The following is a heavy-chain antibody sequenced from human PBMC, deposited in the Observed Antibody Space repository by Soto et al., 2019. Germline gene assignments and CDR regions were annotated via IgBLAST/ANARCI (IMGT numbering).Heavy chain of an antibody. CDR1: GGSISSYY. Sequence: LSLTCTVSGGSISSYYWSWIRQPPGRGLEWIGFVYYNGRTNYNPSLRSRVTISVDTSRNQFSLKLNSVTAADTAVYYCARRYGYSFDYWGQGTLVTVSS. CDR2: VYYNGRT. J-gene: IGHJ4*02. D-gene: IGHD1-1*01. CDR3: ARRYGYSFDY. V-gene: IGHV4-59*08.